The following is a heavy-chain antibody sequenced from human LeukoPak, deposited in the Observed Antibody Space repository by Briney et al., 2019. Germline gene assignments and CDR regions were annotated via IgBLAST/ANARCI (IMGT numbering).Heavy chain of an antibody. CDR1: GGSISSHY. V-gene: IGHV4-59*11. D-gene: IGHD3-10*01. CDR3: ARDALRYGSGSYWFDY. Sequence: PSETLSLTCTVSGGSISSHYWSWIRQPPGKGLEWIGYIYYSGSTNYNPSLKSRVTISVDTSKNQFSLKLSSVTAADTAVYYCARDALRYGSGSYWFDYWGQGTLVTVSS. CDR2: IYYSGST. J-gene: IGHJ4*02.